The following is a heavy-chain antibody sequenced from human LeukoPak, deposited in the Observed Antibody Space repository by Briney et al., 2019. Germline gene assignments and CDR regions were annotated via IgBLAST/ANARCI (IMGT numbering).Heavy chain of an antibody. CDR2: INPSGGST. V-gene: IGHV1-46*01. CDR1: GYTFTSYY. CDR3: ARGYGDYYMDV. D-gene: IGHD4-17*01. J-gene: IGHJ6*03. Sequence: ASVKVSCKASGYTFTSYYMHWVRQAPGQGREWMGIINPSGGSTSYAKKFQGRVTMTRDMSTSTVYMELSSLRSEDTAVYYCARGYGDYYMDVWGKGTTVTVSS.